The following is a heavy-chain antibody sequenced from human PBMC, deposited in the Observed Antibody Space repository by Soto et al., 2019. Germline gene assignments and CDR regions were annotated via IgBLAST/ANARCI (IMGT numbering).Heavy chain of an antibody. CDR3: AHSIAVAGNFDNWFDP. CDR1: GFSLSTSGVG. J-gene: IGHJ5*02. D-gene: IGHD6-19*01. Sequence: QITLKESGPTLVKPTQTLTLTCTFSGFSLSTSGVGVGWIRQPPGKALEWLALIYWDDDKRYSPSLKSRLTITTDTSKNQVVLTMTNMDPVDTATYYCAHSIAVAGNFDNWFDPWGQGTLVTVSS. V-gene: IGHV2-5*02. CDR2: IYWDDDK.